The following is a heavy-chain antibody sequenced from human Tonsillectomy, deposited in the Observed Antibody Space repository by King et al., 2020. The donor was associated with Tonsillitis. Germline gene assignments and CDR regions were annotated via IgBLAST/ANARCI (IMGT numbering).Heavy chain of an antibody. D-gene: IGHD1-26*01. CDR3: AISGSSFDY. Sequence: LQLVQSGGGLVQPGGSLRLSCAASGFTFSSYAMSWVRQAPGKGLEWVSSISGSGDTTYYADSVKGRFTISRDNSKNTLFLQMNSLRAEDTAVYYCAISGSSFDYWGQGTLATVSS. CDR1: GFTFSSYA. V-gene: IGHV3-23*04. CDR2: ISGSGDTT. J-gene: IGHJ4*02.